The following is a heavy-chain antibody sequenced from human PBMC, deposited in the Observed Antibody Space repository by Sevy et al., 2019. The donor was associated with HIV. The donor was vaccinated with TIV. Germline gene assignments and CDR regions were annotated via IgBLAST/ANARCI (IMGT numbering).Heavy chain of an antibody. CDR3: ERVEQPNRDFGH. CDR2: ISGVGERT. V-gene: IGHV3-23*01. Sequence: GGSLRLSCEASGFNFNSISMSWVRQTPGEVLEWLSAISGVGERTYYADSVRGRFIISRDNSKSTLYLQLNSLRVEDTAMYYCERVEQPNRDFGHWGQGTLVTVSS. CDR1: GFNFNSIS. J-gene: IGHJ4*02. D-gene: IGHD3-16*01.